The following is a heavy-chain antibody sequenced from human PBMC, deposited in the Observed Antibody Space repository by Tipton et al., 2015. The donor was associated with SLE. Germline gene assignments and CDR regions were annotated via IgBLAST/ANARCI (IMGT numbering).Heavy chain of an antibody. D-gene: IGHD3-3*01. Sequence: SLRLSCAASGFTVSSNYMSWVRQTPGKGLEWVSVIYSGGKTEYADSVKGRFSISRDNSKNTVYLQMNSLRAEDTAVYFCARGWDYDSWSGYADYWGQGTLVTVSS. CDR3: ARGWDYDSWSGYADY. J-gene: IGHJ4*02. CDR1: GFTVSSNY. CDR2: IYSGGKT. V-gene: IGHV3-66*01.